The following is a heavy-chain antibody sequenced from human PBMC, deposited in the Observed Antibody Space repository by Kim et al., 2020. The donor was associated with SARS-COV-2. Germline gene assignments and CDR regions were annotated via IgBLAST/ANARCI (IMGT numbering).Heavy chain of an antibody. Sequence: HADSVKGRFTNYRDNSKNTLYLQMNSLRAEDTAVYYCAKEPRTPAGFDYWGQGTLVTVSS. V-gene: IGHV3-23*01. J-gene: IGHJ4*02. CDR3: AKEPRTPAGFDY.